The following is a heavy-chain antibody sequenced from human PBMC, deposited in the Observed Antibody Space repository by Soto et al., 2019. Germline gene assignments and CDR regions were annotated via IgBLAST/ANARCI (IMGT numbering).Heavy chain of an antibody. Sequence: SCKASGGTFSSYAISWVRQAPGQGLEWMGGIIPIFGTANYAQKFQGRVTITADESTSTAYMELSSLRSEDTAVYYCAREFPTIFGVVTPKDYGMDVWGQGTTVTVS. CDR1: GGTFSSYA. D-gene: IGHD3-3*01. CDR3: AREFPTIFGVVTPKDYGMDV. V-gene: IGHV1-69*01. J-gene: IGHJ6*02. CDR2: IIPIFGTA.